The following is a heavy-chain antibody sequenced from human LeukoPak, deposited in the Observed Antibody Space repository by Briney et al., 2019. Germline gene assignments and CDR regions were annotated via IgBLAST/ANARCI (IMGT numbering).Heavy chain of an antibody. CDR3: AREDCSSTSCYQIDY. J-gene: IGHJ4*02. CDR1: GFTFSDYY. D-gene: IGHD2-2*01. V-gene: IGHV3-11*05. CDR2: SSSSSSYT. Sequence: GGSLRLSCAASGFTFSDYYMSWIRQAPGKGLEWVSYSSSSSSYTNYADSVKGRFTISRDNAKNSLYLQMNSLRAEDTAVYYCAREDCSSTSCYQIDYWGQGTLVTVSS.